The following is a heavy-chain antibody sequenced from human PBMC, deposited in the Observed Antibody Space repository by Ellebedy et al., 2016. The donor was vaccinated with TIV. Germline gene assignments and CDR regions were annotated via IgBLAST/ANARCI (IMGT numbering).Heavy chain of an antibody. J-gene: IGHJ4*02. V-gene: IGHV1-18*01. CDR3: AREVVIYYDSSGYCDY. CDR2: ISAYNGNT. Sequence: AASVKVSCKASGGTFSSYAISWVRQAPGQGLEWMGWISAYNGNTNYAQKLQGRVTMTTDTSTSTAYMELRSLRSDDTAVYYCAREVVIYYDSSGYCDYWGQGTLVTVSS. CDR1: GGTFSSYA. D-gene: IGHD3-22*01.